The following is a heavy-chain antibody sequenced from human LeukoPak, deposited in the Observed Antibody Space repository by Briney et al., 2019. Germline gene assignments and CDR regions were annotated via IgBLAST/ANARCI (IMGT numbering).Heavy chain of an antibody. CDR2: ISGGSGTI. V-gene: IGHV3-48*02. CDR1: GFTFITYT. CDR3: ARDGYYYYGMDV. J-gene: IGHJ6*02. Sequence: GGSLRLSCVASGFTFITYTMNWVRQAPGKGLEWVSYISGGSGTIYYADSVKGRFTISRDNAKNSLYLQMNSLRDEDTAVYYCARDGYYYYGMDVWGQGTTVTVSS.